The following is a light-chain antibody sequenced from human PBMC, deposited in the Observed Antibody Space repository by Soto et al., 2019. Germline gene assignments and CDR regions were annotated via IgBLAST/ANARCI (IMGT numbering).Light chain of an antibody. Sequence: DIQMTQSPSTLSASVGDRVTITCRPSRSVSSWLAWYQQKPGKAPRLLIQKTSDLISGVPSRFSGRGSGAEFTLTIDSLQPYDFASYYCQQLGTFGQGTKV. J-gene: IGKJ1*01. CDR3: QQLGT. CDR1: RSVSSW. V-gene: IGKV1-5*03. CDR2: KTS.